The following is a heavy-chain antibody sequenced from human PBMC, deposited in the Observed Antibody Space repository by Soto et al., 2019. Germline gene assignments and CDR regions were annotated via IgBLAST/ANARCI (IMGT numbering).Heavy chain of an antibody. V-gene: IGHV1-2*02. CDR1: GYTFTCYY. J-gene: IGHJ4*02. CDR3: ARPYDSSDFDY. Sequence: ASVKVSCTASGYTFTCYYMHWVRHAPGQGLEWMGWINPNSGGTNYAQKFQGRVTMTRDTSISTAYMELRRLRSDDTALYYCARPYDSSDFDYWGQGTLVTVSS. CDR2: INPNSGGT. D-gene: IGHD3-22*01.